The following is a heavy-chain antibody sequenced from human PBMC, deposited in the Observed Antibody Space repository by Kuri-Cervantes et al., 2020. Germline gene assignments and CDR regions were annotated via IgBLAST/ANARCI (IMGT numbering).Heavy chain of an antibody. J-gene: IGHJ4*02. D-gene: IGHD6-19*01. CDR2: IYWDDDK. Sequence: SGPTLVKPTQTLTLTGTFSGFSLRTSLVGVGWIRQPPGKALEWLALIYWDDDKRYSPSLKSRLTITKDTSKNQVVLTMTNMDPVDTATYYCAQNSGTLAGDYFDYWGQGTLVTVSS. CDR3: AQNSGTLAGDYFDY. V-gene: IGHV2-5*02. CDR1: GFSLRTSLVG.